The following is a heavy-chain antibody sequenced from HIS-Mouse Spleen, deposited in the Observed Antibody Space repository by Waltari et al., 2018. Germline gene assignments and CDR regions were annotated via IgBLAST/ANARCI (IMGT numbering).Heavy chain of an antibody. J-gene: IGHJ4*02. CDR2: ISYDGSNK. D-gene: IGHD7-27*01. Sequence: QVQLVESGGGGVQPGGSLSLSCAASGFTFSSYGLHWVRQAPGKGLEWVAVISYDGSNKYYADSVKGRFTISRDNSKNTLYLQMNSLRAEDTAVYYCAKDTGDGFDYWGQGTLVTVSS. CDR3: AKDTGDGFDY. V-gene: IGHV3-30*18. CDR1: GFTFSSYG.